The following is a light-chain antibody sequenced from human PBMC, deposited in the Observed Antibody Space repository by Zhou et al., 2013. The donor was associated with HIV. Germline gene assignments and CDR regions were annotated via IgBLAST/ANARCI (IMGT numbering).Light chain of an antibody. Sequence: DIQMTQSPSSVSASVGDRVTITCRASQVIDTWLAWYQQKPGKAPKLLIYAASTLQSGVPSRFSGSGSGTDFTLTISCLQSEDFATYYCQQYYSYPLTFGQGTKVEIK. J-gene: IGKJ1*01. CDR3: QQYYSYPLT. CDR1: QVIDTW. V-gene: IGKV1-12*01. CDR2: AAS.